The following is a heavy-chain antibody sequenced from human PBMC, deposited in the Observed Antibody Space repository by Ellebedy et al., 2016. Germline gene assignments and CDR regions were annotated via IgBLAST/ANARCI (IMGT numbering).Heavy chain of an antibody. Sequence: SETLSLXXAVYGGSFSGYYWSWIRQPPGKGLEWIGEINHRGGTNYNPSLKSRVTISVDTSKNQFSLKLSSVTAADTAVYYCARTLYYDILPVDPWGQGTLVTVSS. J-gene: IGHJ5*02. CDR3: ARTLYYDILPVDP. CDR2: INHRGGT. CDR1: GGSFSGYY. V-gene: IGHV4-34*01. D-gene: IGHD3-9*01.